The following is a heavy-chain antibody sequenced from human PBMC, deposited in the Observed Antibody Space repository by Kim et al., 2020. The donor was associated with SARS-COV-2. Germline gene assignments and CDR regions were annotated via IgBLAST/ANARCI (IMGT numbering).Heavy chain of an antibody. CDR3: ARLIREYATDAFDI. CDR1: GGSFSGYY. V-gene: IGHV4-34*01. D-gene: IGHD3-10*01. J-gene: IGHJ3*02. Sequence: SETLSLTCAVYGGSFSGYYWSWIRQPPGKGLEWIGEINHSGSTNYNPSLKSRVTISVDTSKNQFSLKLSSVTAADTAVYYCARLIREYATDAFDIWGQGTMVTVSS. CDR2: INHSGST.